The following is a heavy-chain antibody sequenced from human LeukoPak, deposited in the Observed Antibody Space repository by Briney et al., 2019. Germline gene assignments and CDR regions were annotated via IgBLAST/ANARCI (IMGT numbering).Heavy chain of an antibody. V-gene: IGHV4-39*01. CDR2: LYYSGST. CDR1: GGSISSRSNY. CDR3: ARRAWRYYFDY. Sequence: SETLSLTCTVSGGSISSRSNYWGWIRQPPGKGLEWIGSLYYSGSTYYNPSLKSRVTISVDTSKNQFSLKLSSVTAADTAVYYCARRAWRYYFDYWGQGTLVTVSS. J-gene: IGHJ4*02.